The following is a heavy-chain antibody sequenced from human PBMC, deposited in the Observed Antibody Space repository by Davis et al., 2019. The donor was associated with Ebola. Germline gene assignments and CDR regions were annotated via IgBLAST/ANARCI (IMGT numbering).Heavy chain of an antibody. D-gene: IGHD3-9*01. CDR2: ISSSSSYI. Sequence: GGSLRLSCVVSGFTFSDYTMNWVRQAPGKGLEWVSSISSSSSYIYYADSVKGRFTISRDNAKNSLYLRLNSLRAEDTALYHCARVNAVTGYSRFDSWGQGTLVTVSS. J-gene: IGHJ5*01. CDR3: ARVNAVTGYSRFDS. CDR1: GFTFSDYT. V-gene: IGHV3-21*04.